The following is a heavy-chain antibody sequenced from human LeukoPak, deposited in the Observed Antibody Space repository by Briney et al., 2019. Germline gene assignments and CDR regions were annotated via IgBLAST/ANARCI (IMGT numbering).Heavy chain of an antibody. CDR1: GGSISSGGYY. CDR2: IYYSGST. Sequence: SETLSLTCTVSGGSISSGGYYWSWIRQHPGKGLEWIGYIYYSGSTNYNPSLKSRVTISVDTSKNQFSLKLSSVTAADTAVYYCAKSTYYYDTFVNAFDLWGQGTVVTVSS. D-gene: IGHD3-22*01. CDR3: AKSTYYYDTFVNAFDL. J-gene: IGHJ3*01. V-gene: IGHV4-61*08.